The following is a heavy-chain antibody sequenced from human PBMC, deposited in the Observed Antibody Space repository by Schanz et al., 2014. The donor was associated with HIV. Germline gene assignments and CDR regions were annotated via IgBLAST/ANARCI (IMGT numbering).Heavy chain of an antibody. D-gene: IGHD1-1*01. Sequence: DVQLVESGGGLEQPGGSLRLSCAASGFMFSTYAMHWVRQAPGKGLEWVSKINSGSTIKNYADSVKGRFTISRDNAKNSLYLQMNSLRVEDTAVYYCARFANWAFDIWGQGTTVTVSS. V-gene: IGHV3-48*01. CDR2: INSGSTIK. J-gene: IGHJ3*02. CDR1: GFMFSTYA. CDR3: ARFANWAFDI.